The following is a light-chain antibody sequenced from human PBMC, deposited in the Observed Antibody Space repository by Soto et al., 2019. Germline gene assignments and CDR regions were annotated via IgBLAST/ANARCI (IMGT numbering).Light chain of an antibody. CDR3: QQYGSSPPN. Sequence: EIVLTQSPGTLSLSPGERATLSCRASQSVSSSYLAWYQRKPGQAPRLLIYGASSRATGIPDRFSGSGSGTEFTLTINRLEPEDVAVYYCQQYGSSPPNFGQGTRLEIK. CDR1: QSVSSSY. V-gene: IGKV3-20*01. J-gene: IGKJ5*01. CDR2: GAS.